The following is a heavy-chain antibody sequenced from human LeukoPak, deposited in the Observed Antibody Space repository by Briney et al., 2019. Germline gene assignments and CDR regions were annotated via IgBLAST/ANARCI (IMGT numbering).Heavy chain of an antibody. V-gene: IGHV4-4*07. J-gene: IGHJ5*02. D-gene: IGHD6-19*01. CDR1: GGSISSYY. CDR3: ARDISVYSSGWDRPGWFDP. Sequence: SETLFLTCTVSGGSISSYYWSWIRQPAGKGLEWIGRIYTSGSTNYNPSLKSRVTMSVDTSKNQFSLKLSSVTAADTAVYYCARDISVYSSGWDRPGWFDPWGQGTLVTVSS. CDR2: IYTSGST.